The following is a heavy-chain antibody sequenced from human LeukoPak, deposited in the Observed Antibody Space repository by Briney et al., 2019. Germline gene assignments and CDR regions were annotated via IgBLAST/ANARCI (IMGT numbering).Heavy chain of an antibody. CDR2: VDDSGNT. D-gene: IGHD2-15*01. CDR3: ARRLRIGAAEWFDP. CDR1: SGSVRSNYYS. Sequence: TSSETLSLTCSVSSGSVRSNYYSWAWIRQAPGKGLEWVGGVDDSGNTYYNPSLKSRLTMSVDTSKNHFSLNLKSVAAADTSVYYCARRLRIGAAEWFDPWGQGIMVTVSS. J-gene: IGHJ5*02. V-gene: IGHV4-39*02.